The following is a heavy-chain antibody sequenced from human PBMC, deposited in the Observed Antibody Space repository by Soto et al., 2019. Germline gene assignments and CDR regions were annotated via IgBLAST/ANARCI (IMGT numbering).Heavy chain of an antibody. J-gene: IGHJ4*02. CDR1: GFSLSTNEVG. CDR3: AHERYCSGVNCHVSFDY. CDR2: IYWDDAK. D-gene: IGHD2-15*01. V-gene: IGHV2-5*02. Sequence: QITLKESGPTLVKPTQTLTVTCTFSGFSLSTNEVGVGWIRQPPGKALEWLALIYWDDAKRYSPSLKSRLTITEDTSKNQVVLTMTNMDPVDTATYYCAHERYCSGVNCHVSFDYWGQGTLVTVSS.